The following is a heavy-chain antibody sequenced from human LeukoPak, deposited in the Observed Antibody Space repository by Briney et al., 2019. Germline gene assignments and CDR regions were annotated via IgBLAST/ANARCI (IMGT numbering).Heavy chain of an antibody. V-gene: IGHV3-30*02. Sequence: GGSLRLSCAASGFSFRIYGMLEVRQAPGTRQERVAYIGYDGSNKYYADAVNGRLSLSRGNSKNTLYLQMNSLRGEDTAVYYCAKDFSPWYGELSHFDYWGQGALVTVSS. CDR2: IGYDGSNK. J-gene: IGHJ4*02. CDR3: AKDFSPWYGELSHFDY. CDR1: GFSFRIYG. D-gene: IGHD3-10*01.